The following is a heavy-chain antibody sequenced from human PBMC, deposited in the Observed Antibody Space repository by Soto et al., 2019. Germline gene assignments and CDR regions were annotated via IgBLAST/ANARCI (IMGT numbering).Heavy chain of an antibody. CDR2: IYSGGSA. V-gene: IGHV3-66*04. CDR3: ARHGYSYGGGYFDY. CDR1: GFTVSSNY. J-gene: IGHJ4*02. Sequence: EVQLVESGGGLVQPGGSLRLSCAASGFTVSSNYMSWVRQAPGKGLEWVSVIYSGGSAYYADSVKGRITISRDNSKNTLYLQMNSLRAEDTAVYYCARHGYSYGGGYFDYGGQGTLVTVSS. D-gene: IGHD5-18*01.